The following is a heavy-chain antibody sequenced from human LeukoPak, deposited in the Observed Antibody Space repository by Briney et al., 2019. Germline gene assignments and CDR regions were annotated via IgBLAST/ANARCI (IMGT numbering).Heavy chain of an antibody. CDR3: ARDTQLPPLGPDAFDI. CDR1: GYTFTSYG. CDR2: ISAYNGNT. D-gene: IGHD1-7*01. J-gene: IGHJ3*02. Sequence: GASVKVSCKASGYTFTSYGISWVRQAPGQGLEWMGWISAYNGNTNYAQKLQGRVTMTTDTSTSTAYMELRSLRSDDTAVYYCARDTQLPPLGPDAFDIWGQGTMVTVSS. V-gene: IGHV1-18*01.